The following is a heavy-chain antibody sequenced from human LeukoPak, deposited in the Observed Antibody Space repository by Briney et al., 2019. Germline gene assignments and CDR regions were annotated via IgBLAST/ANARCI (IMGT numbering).Heavy chain of an antibody. J-gene: IGHJ4*02. CDR2: INPNSGGT. Sequence: ASVKVSCKASEYTFTGYYMHWVRQAPGQGLEWMGRINPNSGGTNYAQKFQGRVTMTRDTSISTAYMELSRLRSDDTAVYYCARAGDDWNDGGYFDYWGQGTLVTVSS. D-gene: IGHD1-1*01. CDR3: ARAGDDWNDGGYFDY. V-gene: IGHV1-2*06. CDR1: EYTFTGYY.